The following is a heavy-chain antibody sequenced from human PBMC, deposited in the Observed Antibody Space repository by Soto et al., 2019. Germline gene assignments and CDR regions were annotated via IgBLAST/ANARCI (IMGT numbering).Heavy chain of an antibody. Sequence: SETRSLTCAVYGGSFSGYYWSWIRQPPGKGLEWIGEINHSGSTNYNPSLKSRVTISVDTSKNQFSLKLSSVTAADTAVYYCARGGCSSTSCYYHYYYYMDVWGKGTTVTVSS. V-gene: IGHV4-34*01. CDR3: ARGGCSSTSCYYHYYYYMDV. D-gene: IGHD2-2*01. CDR2: INHSGST. J-gene: IGHJ6*03. CDR1: GGSFSGYY.